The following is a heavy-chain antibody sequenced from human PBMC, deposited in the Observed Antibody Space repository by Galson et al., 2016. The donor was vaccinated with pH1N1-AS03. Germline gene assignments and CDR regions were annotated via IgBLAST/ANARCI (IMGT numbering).Heavy chain of an antibody. CDR1: GFTFSSYA. CDR2: ISGNGFST. J-gene: IGHJ4*02. CDR3: ARGPVSYANYWFPPPDY. V-gene: IGHV3-64*01. D-gene: IGHD4/OR15-4a*01. Sequence: SLRLSCAVGGFTFSSYAMFWLRQAPGKGLEYVSAISGNGFSTYYANSVKDRFTVSRDNSKNPLYLQMGSLRVEDMAVYYCARGPVSYANYWFPPPDYWGQGTLVTVSS.